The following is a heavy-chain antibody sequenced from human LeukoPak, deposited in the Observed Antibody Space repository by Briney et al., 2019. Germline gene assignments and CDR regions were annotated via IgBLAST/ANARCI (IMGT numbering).Heavy chain of an antibody. CDR3: ASNSGSGFDY. J-gene: IGHJ4*02. Sequence: GASVNVSFKASGYTFTSYYMLWVRQAPGQGLEWMGRIDPSGGSTSYAQKFQGRVTMTMDTSTSTVYMELSSLRSEATAVYYCASNSGSGFDYWGQGTLVTVSS. CDR1: GYTFTSYY. CDR2: IDPSGGST. V-gene: IGHV1-46*01. D-gene: IGHD2-15*01.